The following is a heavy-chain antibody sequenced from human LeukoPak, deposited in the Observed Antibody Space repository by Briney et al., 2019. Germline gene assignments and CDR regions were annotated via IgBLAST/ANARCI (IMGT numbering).Heavy chain of an antibody. Sequence: SCKASGGTFSSYAMSWVRQAPGKGLEWVSAISGSGGSTYYADSVKGRFTISRDNSKNTLYLQMNSLRAEDTAVYYCAKSYGDYVNWFDPWGQGTLVTVSS. J-gene: IGHJ5*02. V-gene: IGHV3-23*01. CDR3: AKSYGDYVNWFDP. CDR2: ISGSGGST. D-gene: IGHD4-17*01. CDR1: GGTFSSYA.